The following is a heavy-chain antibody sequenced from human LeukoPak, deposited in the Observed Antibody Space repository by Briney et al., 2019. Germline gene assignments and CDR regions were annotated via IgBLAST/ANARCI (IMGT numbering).Heavy chain of an antibody. V-gene: IGHV3-7*04. CDR1: GFTFGSCW. J-gene: IGHJ4*02. CDR3: TRVGYIDEGIDY. Sequence: GGSLRLSCAASGFTFGSCWMNWVRQAPGKGLEWVANIKQDGSKKSYVDSVKGRFTISRDNAKNSLYLQMNSLRAEDTAIYYCTRVGYIDEGIDYWGQGTLVTVSS. D-gene: IGHD5-24*01. CDR2: IKQDGSKK.